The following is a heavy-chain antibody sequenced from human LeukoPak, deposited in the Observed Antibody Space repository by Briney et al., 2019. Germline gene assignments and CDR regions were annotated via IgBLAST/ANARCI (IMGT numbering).Heavy chain of an antibody. D-gene: IGHD3-16*01. CDR1: GYTFTSYY. Sequence: GPSVKVSCKASGYTFTSYYMHWVRQAPGQGLEWMGIINPGGGSSSSAQTFQGRVTMTRDTSTSTGYMELSRLRSEDTAVYYCARGGGLGGPGGFDYWGQGTLGTVSS. CDR2: INPGGGSS. CDR3: ARGGGLGGPGGFDY. J-gene: IGHJ4*02. V-gene: IGHV1-46*01.